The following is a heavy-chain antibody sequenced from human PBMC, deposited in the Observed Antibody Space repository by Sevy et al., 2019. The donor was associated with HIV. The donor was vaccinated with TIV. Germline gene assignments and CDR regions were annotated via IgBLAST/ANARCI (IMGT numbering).Heavy chain of an antibody. D-gene: IGHD3-22*01. CDR3: ARAYDGWPFDY. CDR2: IFRGST. J-gene: IGHJ4*02. V-gene: IGHV4-59*01. Sequence: SETLSLTCTVSGASINEYYWSWLRQPPGKGLEWIAYIFRGSTSSNPSLRSRVTISLDTSNGQFSLNVRSVSAADTAMYYCARAYDGWPFDYWGQGTLVTVSS. CDR1: GASINEYY.